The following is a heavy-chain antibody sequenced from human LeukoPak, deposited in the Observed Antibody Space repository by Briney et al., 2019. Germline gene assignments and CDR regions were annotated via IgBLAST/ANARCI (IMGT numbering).Heavy chain of an antibody. CDR3: ARDPYSGTYGNTYYYYMDV. J-gene: IGHJ6*03. CDR1: GFTLSSYS. CDR2: ISRSSAYI. V-gene: IGHV3-21*01. D-gene: IGHD1-26*01. Sequence: GGSLRLSCAASGFTLSSYSMNWVRQAPGKGLEWVSSISRSSAYIYYADSVKGRFTISRDNAKNSLYLQMNSLRVEDTAVYYCARDPYSGTYGNTYYYYMDVWGKGTTVTISS.